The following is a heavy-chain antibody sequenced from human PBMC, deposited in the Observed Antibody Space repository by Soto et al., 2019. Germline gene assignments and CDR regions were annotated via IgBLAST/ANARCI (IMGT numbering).Heavy chain of an antibody. V-gene: IGHV3-48*02. CDR2: ISSSSSTI. CDR3: ARDRGSTYGFDY. D-gene: IGHD5-18*01. CDR1: GLTFTSYS. J-gene: IGHJ4*02. Sequence: EVQLVESGGGLVQPGGSLRLSCAASGLTFTSYSMNWVRQAPGKGLEWVSFISSSSSTIYYTDSVKGRFTISRDNDKNSLYLQMNSLRDEDTAVYYCARDRGSTYGFDYWGQGTLVTVSS.